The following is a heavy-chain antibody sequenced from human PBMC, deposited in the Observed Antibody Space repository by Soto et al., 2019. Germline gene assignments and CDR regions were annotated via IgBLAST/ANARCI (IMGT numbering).Heavy chain of an antibody. CDR1: GYSFAGYW. V-gene: IGHV5-10-1*01. CDR3: ARQIYDSDTGPNFQYSFDS. J-gene: IGHJ4*02. D-gene: IGHD3-22*01. Sequence: GESLKISCKGSGYSFAGYWITWVRQKPGKGLEWMGRIDPSDSQTYYSPSFRGHVTISVTKSITTVFLQLSSLRASDTAMYYCARQIYDSDTGPNFQYSFDSWGQGTPVTVSS. CDR2: IDPSDSQT.